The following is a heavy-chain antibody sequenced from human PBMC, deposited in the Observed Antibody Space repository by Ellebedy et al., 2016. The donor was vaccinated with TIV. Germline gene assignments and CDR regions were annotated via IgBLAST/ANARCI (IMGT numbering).Heavy chain of an antibody. CDR1: GFTFSSYA. V-gene: IGHV3-48*04. CDR2: ISSSSSTI. CDR3: ARKPSSGWFSQGYFDL. D-gene: IGHD6-19*01. J-gene: IGHJ2*01. Sequence: GESLKISCAASGFTFSSYAMNWVRQAPGKGLEWVSYISSSSSTIYYADSVKGRVTISRDNAKNSLYLQMNSLRAEDTAVYYCARKPSSGWFSQGYFDLWGRGTLVTVSS.